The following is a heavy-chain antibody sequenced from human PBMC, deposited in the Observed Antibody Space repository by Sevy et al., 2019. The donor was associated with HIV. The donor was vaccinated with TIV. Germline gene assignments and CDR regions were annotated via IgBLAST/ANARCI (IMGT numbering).Heavy chain of an antibody. V-gene: IGHV3-21*01. Sequence: GGSLRLSCAASGFNFNMYRMNWVRQAPGKGLEWVSSISSSSSDIKYADSVKGRFTVSRDNAKNSLFLQMNSLRAKDTAVYYCATLLMCFGELPRGLDYWGQGALVTVSS. CDR1: GFNFNMYR. CDR3: ATLLMCFGELPRGLDY. D-gene: IGHD3-10*01. CDR2: ISSSSSDI. J-gene: IGHJ4*02.